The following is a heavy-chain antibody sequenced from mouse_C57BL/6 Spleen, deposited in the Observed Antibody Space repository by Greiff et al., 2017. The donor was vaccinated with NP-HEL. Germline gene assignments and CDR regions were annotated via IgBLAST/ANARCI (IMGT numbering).Heavy chain of an antibody. CDR2: ISGGGGNT. D-gene: IGHD1-1*01. Sequence: DVQLVESGGGLVKPGGSLKLSCAASGFTFSSYTMSWVRQTPEKRLEWVATISGGGGNTYYPDSVKGRFTISRDNAKNTLYLQMSSLRSEDTALYYCARQNYYGTWGQGTLVTVSA. V-gene: IGHV5-9*01. CDR3: ARQNYYGT. CDR1: GFTFSSYT. J-gene: IGHJ3*01.